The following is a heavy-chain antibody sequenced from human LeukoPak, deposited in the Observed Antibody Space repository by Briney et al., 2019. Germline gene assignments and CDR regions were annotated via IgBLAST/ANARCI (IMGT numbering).Heavy chain of an antibody. Sequence: GESLKISCKGSGYSFTSYWIGWVRQMPGKGLEWMGFIYPGDSDTRYSPSFQGQVTISADKSISTAYLQWSSLKASDTAMYYCARTFGDYGDSGGAFDIWGQGTMVTVSS. CDR2: IYPGDSDT. V-gene: IGHV5-51*01. D-gene: IGHD4-17*01. CDR1: GYSFTSYW. CDR3: ARTFGDYGDSGGAFDI. J-gene: IGHJ3*02.